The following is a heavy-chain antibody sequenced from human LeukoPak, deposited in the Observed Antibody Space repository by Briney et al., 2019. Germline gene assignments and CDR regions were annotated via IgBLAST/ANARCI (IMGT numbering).Heavy chain of an antibody. V-gene: IGHV3-30*02. CDR3: ARHSRYTSGYSSSGEIDY. CDR2: IRYDGSNK. D-gene: IGHD6-13*01. CDR1: GFTFSSYG. J-gene: IGHJ4*02. Sequence: GGSLRLSCAASGFTFSSYGMHWVRQAPGKGLEWVAFIRYDGSNKYYADSVKGRFTISRDNSKNTLYLQMNSLRAEDTAVYYCARHSRYTSGYSSSGEIDYWGQGTLVTVSS.